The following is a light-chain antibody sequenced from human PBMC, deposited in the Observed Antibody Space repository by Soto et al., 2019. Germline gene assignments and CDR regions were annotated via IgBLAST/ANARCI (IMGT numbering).Light chain of an antibody. Sequence: QSALTQPASVSGSAGQSITISCSGTMRDVGAYNLVSWYQQHPGTAPKLIIYEVRNRPSGISSRFSGSRSGNTASLTISGLQPEDGGDYYCSAYTARGPLVFGGGPKVTVL. CDR3: SAYTARGPLV. V-gene: IGLV2-14*01. J-gene: IGLJ3*02. CDR2: EVR. CDR1: MRDVGAYNL.